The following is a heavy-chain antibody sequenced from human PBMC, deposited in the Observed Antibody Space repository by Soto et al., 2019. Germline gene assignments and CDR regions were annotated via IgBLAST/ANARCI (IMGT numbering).Heavy chain of an antibody. D-gene: IGHD2-2*01. Sequence: EVKLVESGGGLVKPGGSLRLSCAASGFSFSDYTMNWVRQAPGKGLEWVSSISGSSSYIYYADSVKGRFTVSRDNAKKSLYLQMNSLRAEDTAVYYCARDVAYCSGTGCRDYYHYMDVWGKGTTVTVSS. CDR2: ISGSSSYI. CDR3: ARDVAYCSGTGCRDYYHYMDV. J-gene: IGHJ6*03. V-gene: IGHV3-21*01. CDR1: GFSFSDYT.